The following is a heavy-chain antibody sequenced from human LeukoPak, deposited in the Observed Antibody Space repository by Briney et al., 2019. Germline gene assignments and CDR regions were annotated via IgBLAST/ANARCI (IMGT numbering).Heavy chain of an antibody. CDR1: GFTFGDYA. J-gene: IGHJ4*02. Sequence: QPGRSLRLSCTTSGFTFGDYAMSWFRLTLGKGLEWVSYIRSRPFGGTTEYAASVKDRFTISRDDSKSVAYLLMNSLKTEDTAVYFCSRAGLSEGYSYGSHFDYWGQGTLVTVSS. D-gene: IGHD5-18*01. CDR2: IRSRPFGGTT. V-gene: IGHV3-49*03. CDR3: SRAGLSEGYSYGSHFDY.